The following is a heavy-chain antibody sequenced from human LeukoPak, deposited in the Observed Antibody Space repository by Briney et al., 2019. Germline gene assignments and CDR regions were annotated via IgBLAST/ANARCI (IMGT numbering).Heavy chain of an antibody. V-gene: IGHV3-23*01. CDR1: GFTFSSYA. D-gene: IGHD2/OR15-2a*01. CDR2: ISGSGDNT. CDR3: ATASRLSYDTFDI. J-gene: IGHJ3*02. Sequence: GGSLRLSCAASGFTFSSYAMSWVRQAPGKGLEWVSAISGSGDNTYYAHSVKGRFTISRDNSKNTLYLQMNSLRAEDTAVYYCATASRLSYDTFDIWGQGTVVTVSS.